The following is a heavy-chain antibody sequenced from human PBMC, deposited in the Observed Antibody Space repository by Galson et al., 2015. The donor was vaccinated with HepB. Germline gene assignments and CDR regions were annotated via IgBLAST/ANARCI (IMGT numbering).Heavy chain of an antibody. J-gene: IGHJ4*02. Sequence: ETLSLTCTVSGGSISSYYWSWIRQPPGKGLEWIGYIYYSGSTNYNPSLKSRVTISVDTSKNQFSLKLSSVTAADTAVYYCARGGGNYYDSSGYLDYWGQGTLVTVSS. D-gene: IGHD3-22*01. CDR3: ARGGGNYYDSSGYLDY. CDR1: GGSISSYY. V-gene: IGHV4-59*01. CDR2: IYYSGST.